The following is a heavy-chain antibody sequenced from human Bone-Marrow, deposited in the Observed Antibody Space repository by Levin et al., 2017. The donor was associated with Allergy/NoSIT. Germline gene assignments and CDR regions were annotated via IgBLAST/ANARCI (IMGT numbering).Heavy chain of an antibody. Sequence: SETLSLTCTVSGGSINSGPFYWGWVRQLPGEGLEWIGYSYYIGRTYYNPSLRSRVTISLDTSKSQFSLRLSSVTAADTAVYYCARARPDDYFYYMDVWGKGTTVTVSS. CDR2: SYYIGRT. CDR1: GGSINSGPFY. V-gene: IGHV4-31*03. D-gene: IGHD6-6*01. CDR3: ARARPDDYFYYMDV. J-gene: IGHJ6*03.